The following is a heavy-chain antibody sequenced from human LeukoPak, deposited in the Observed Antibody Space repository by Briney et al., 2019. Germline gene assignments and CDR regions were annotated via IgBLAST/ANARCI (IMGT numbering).Heavy chain of an antibody. Sequence: GGSLRLSCAASGFTFSSYGMHWVRQAPGKGLEWVAFIRYDGSNKYYADSVKGRFTISRDNSKNTLYLQMNSLRAEDTAVYYCARDYQLLPLKSYYYYYMDVWGKGTTVTVSS. V-gene: IGHV3-30*02. CDR3: ARDYQLLPLKSYYYYYMDV. CDR2: IRYDGSNK. D-gene: IGHD2-2*01. J-gene: IGHJ6*03. CDR1: GFTFSSYG.